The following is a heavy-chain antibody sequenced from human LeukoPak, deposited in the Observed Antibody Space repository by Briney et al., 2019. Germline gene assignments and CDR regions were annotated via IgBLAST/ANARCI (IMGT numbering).Heavy chain of an antibody. Sequence: GSSVKVSCKASGGTFSSYTISWVRQAPGQGLEWMGRIIPIIGIANYAQKFQGRVTITADKSTSTAYMELSSLRSEDTAVYYCARDSYYDSSGLFDYWGQGTLVTVSS. V-gene: IGHV1-69*04. CDR3: ARDSYYDSSGLFDY. J-gene: IGHJ4*02. D-gene: IGHD3-22*01. CDR1: GGTFSSYT. CDR2: IIPIIGIA.